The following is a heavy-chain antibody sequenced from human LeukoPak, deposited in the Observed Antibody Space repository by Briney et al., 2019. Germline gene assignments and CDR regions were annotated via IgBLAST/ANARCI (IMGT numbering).Heavy chain of an antibody. Sequence: SETLSLTCGVYGGSFSDYYWSWLRQPPGKGLEWIGEINHSGSTNYNPSLKSRVTISVDTSKNQFSLKLSSVTAADTAVYYCARQRFWDSSSWYSASYYYYMDVWGKGTTVTISS. CDR3: ARQRFWDSSSWYSASYYYYMDV. V-gene: IGHV4-34*01. D-gene: IGHD6-13*01. CDR2: INHSGST. J-gene: IGHJ6*03. CDR1: GGSFSDYY.